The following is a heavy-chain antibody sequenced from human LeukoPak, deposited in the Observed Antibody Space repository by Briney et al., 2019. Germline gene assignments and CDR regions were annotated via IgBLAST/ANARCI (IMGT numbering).Heavy chain of an antibody. D-gene: IGHD6-19*01. J-gene: IGHJ5*02. V-gene: IGHV1-69*04. CDR2: IIPILGIA. CDR1: GGTFSSYA. Sequence: SVKVSCKASGGTFSSYAISWVRQAPGQGLEWMGRIIPILGIANYAQRFQGRVTITADKSTSTAYMELSSLRSEDTAVYYCASVLSGIAVAGSFDPWGQGTLVTVSS. CDR3: ASVLSGIAVAGSFDP.